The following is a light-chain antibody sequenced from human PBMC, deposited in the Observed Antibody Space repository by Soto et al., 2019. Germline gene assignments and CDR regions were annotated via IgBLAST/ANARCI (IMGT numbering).Light chain of an antibody. CDR2: AAS. J-gene: IGKJ4*01. Sequence: DLQMTQSPSSLSASVGDRVTITCRASQSISSYLNWYQQKPGKAPKLLIYAASSLQSGVPSRFSGSGSGTDFTLTISSLQPEDFATYYCQQSYSTPPLTFGGGTKVEIQ. CDR3: QQSYSTPPLT. CDR1: QSISSY. V-gene: IGKV1-39*01.